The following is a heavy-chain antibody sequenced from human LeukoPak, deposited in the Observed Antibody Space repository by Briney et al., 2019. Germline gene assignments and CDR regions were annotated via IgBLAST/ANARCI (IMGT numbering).Heavy chain of an antibody. Sequence: PGGSLRLSCAASGFTFSTYGMSWVRQAPGKGLEWVSTISASGGVTYYADSVKGRFTISRDNSKNTLYLQINSLRAEDTAVYFCAKDRLGGPYFFHYWGQGTLVTVSS. CDR3: AKDRLGGPYFFHY. V-gene: IGHV3-23*01. CDR2: ISASGGVT. D-gene: IGHD3-16*01. J-gene: IGHJ4*02. CDR1: GFTFSTYG.